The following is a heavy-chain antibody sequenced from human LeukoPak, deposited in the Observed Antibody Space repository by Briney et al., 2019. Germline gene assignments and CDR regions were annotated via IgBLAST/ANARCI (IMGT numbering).Heavy chain of an antibody. J-gene: IGHJ4*02. CDR2: INWNGGST. V-gene: IGHV3-20*03. CDR1: GFTFDDYG. D-gene: IGHD3-22*01. CDR3: ARGLFRNYYDSSGYFFDY. Sequence: PGGSLRLSSAASGFTFDDYGMSWVRQAPGKGLEWVSGINWNGGSTGYADSVKGRFTISRDNAKNSLYLQMNSLRAEDTALYYCARGLFRNYYDSSGYFFDYWGQGTLVTVSS.